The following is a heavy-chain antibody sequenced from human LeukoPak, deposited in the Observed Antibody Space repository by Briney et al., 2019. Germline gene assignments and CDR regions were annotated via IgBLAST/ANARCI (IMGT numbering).Heavy chain of an antibody. J-gene: IGHJ4*02. V-gene: IGHV1-46*01. CDR3: ARPRVEHDYDSSVSFDS. CDR1: GYTFTSYY. Sequence: ASVKVSCKASGYTFTSYYIHWVRQAPGQGLEWMGIINPRSSSTTYAQKFQGRVTMTRDTSTSTVYMEVRSLRSEDAAVYYCARPRVEHDYDSSVSFDSWGQGTLVIVSS. CDR2: INPRSSST. D-gene: IGHD3-22*01.